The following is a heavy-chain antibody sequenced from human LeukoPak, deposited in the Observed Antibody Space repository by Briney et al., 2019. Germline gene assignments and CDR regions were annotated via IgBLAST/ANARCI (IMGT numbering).Heavy chain of an antibody. D-gene: IGHD2-2*01. Sequence: GGSLRLSCAASGFTFSSYAMSWVRQAPGKGLEWVSAISGSGGSTYYADSVKGRFTISRDNSKNTLYLQMNSLRAEDTAVYYCAKDLGMVGDQLLWLDRFDYRGQGTLVTVSS. J-gene: IGHJ4*02. CDR2: ISGSGGST. V-gene: IGHV3-23*01. CDR3: AKDLGMVGDQLLWLDRFDY. CDR1: GFTFSSYA.